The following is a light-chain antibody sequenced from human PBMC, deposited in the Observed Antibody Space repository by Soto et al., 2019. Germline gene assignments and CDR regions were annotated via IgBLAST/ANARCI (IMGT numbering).Light chain of an antibody. Sequence: QSALTQPASVSGFPGQSITISCTGTRSDVGRYNLVSWYQQSPGKAPKLIIYEGSKRPSGVSNRFSGSKSGNTASLTISGLQAEDEADYHCCSYAGSTTYVFGTGTKVTVL. V-gene: IGLV2-23*01. CDR3: CSYAGSTTYV. CDR1: RSDVGRYNL. J-gene: IGLJ1*01. CDR2: EGS.